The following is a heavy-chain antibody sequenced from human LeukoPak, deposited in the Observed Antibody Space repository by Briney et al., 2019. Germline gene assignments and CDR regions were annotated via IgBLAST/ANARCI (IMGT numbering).Heavy chain of an antibody. CDR3: ARSKLWTGYSPLDY. D-gene: IGHD3/OR15-3a*01. V-gene: IGHV3-11*04. CDR1: AFTFSDYY. CDR2: ISSSGSTI. J-gene: IGHJ4*02. Sequence: PGGSLRLSCAASAFTFSDYYMSWIRQAPGKGLEWVSYISSSGSTIYYADSVKGRFTISRDNAKNSLYLQMNSLRAEDTAVYYCARSKLWTGYSPLDYWGQGTLVTVSS.